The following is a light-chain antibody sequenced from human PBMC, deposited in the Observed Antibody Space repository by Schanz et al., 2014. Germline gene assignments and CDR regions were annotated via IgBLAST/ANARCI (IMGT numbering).Light chain of an antibody. Sequence: QSALTQPPSVSGSPGQSVTISCIGTSSDVGASNRVLWYHHPPGTAPKLLIYEVNNRPSGVPDRFSGSKSGNTASLTISGLQAEDEGDYYCFSRTTSVTWVFGGGTKLTVL. CDR2: EVN. CDR1: SSDVGASNR. V-gene: IGLV2-18*02. CDR3: FSRTTSVTWV. J-gene: IGLJ3*02.